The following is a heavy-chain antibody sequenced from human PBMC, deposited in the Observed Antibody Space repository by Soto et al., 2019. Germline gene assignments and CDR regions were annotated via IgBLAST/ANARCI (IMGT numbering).Heavy chain of an antibody. V-gene: IGHV3-30*03. CDR2: ISDDGSNK. CDR3: ASPRHPYYYYFGMVV. Sequence: QVQLVESGGGVVQPGRSLRLSCAVSGFIFSNYGMHWVRQAPGQGLEWVAVISDDGSNKYYADSVKGRFAISRDSPKNTLQLQINSLRGEDTAVYYCASPRHPYYYYFGMVVWGQGTTVTVSS. CDR1: GFIFSNYG. J-gene: IGHJ6*02.